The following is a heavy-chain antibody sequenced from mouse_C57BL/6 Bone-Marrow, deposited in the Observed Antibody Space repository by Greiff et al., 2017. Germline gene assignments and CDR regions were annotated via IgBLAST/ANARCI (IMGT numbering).Heavy chain of an antibody. Sequence: QVQLQQSGAELVRPGASVTLSCKASGYTFTDYEMHWVKQTPVHGLEWIGAIDPETGGTAYNQKFKGKAILTADNSSSTAYMELRSLTSEDSAVYYCTKWLLPYYFDYWGQGTTLTVSS. CDR1: GYTFTDYE. D-gene: IGHD2-3*01. J-gene: IGHJ2*01. CDR2: IDPETGGT. V-gene: IGHV1-15*01. CDR3: TKWLLPYYFDY.